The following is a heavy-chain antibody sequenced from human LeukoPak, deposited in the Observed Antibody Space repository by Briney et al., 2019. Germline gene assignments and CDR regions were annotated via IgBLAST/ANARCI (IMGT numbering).Heavy chain of an antibody. J-gene: IGHJ4*02. Sequence: GGSLRLSCAASGFTFSSYSMNWVRQAPGKGLEWVSYISSSSSTIYYADSVKGRFTISRDNAKNSLYLQMNSLRAEDTAVYYCATYYDFWSGYSRSYYFDYWGQGTLVTVSS. V-gene: IGHV3-48*01. D-gene: IGHD3-3*01. CDR1: GFTFSSYS. CDR3: ATYYDFWSGYSRSYYFDY. CDR2: ISSSSSTI.